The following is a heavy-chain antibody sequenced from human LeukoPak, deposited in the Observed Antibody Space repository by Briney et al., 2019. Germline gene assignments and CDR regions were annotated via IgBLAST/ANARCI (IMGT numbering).Heavy chain of an antibody. CDR1: GYTFTGYY. J-gene: IGHJ6*02. CDR2: INPNSGGT. CDR3: ASSYCSSTSCYTFYYYYGMDV. D-gene: IGHD2-2*02. V-gene: IGHV1-2*02. Sequence: GASVKVSCKASGYTFTGYYMHWVRQAPGQGLEWMGWINPNSGGTNYAQKFQGRVTMTRDTSISTAYMELSRLRSDDTAVYYCASSYCSSTSCYTFYYYYGMDVWGQGTTVTVSS.